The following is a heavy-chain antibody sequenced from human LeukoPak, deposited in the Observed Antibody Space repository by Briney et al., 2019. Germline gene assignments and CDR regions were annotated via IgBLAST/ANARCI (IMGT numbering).Heavy chain of an antibody. D-gene: IGHD5-24*01. CDR1: GFTFSSYA. CDR3: ARVAGDGYPFDY. Sequence: PGGSLRLSCAASGFTFSSYAMSWVRQAPGKGLEWVSAISGSGGSTYYADSVKGRFTISRDNAKNSLYLQMNSLRAEDTAVYYCARVAGDGYPFDYWGQGTLVTVSS. CDR2: ISGSGGST. J-gene: IGHJ4*02. V-gene: IGHV3-23*01.